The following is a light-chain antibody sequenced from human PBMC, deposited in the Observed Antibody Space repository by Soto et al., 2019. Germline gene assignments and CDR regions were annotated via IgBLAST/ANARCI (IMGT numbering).Light chain of an antibody. CDR2: KAS. CDR1: QSISSW. CDR3: QQYNSYPYT. J-gene: IGKJ2*01. Sequence: DIQMTQSPSTLSASVGDRVTITCRASQSISSWLAWYQQKPGKAPKVLIYKASSLESGVPSRFSGSGSGTEFTLTISSLQPDYFATYYCQQYNSYPYTFGQGTKLEIK. V-gene: IGKV1-5*03.